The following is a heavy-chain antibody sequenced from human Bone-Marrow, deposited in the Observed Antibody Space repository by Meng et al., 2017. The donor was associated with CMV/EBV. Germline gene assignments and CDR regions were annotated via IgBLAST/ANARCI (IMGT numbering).Heavy chain of an antibody. CDR1: GFTFSSYW. D-gene: IGHD1-26*01. J-gene: IGHJ4*02. Sequence: GESLKISCAASGFTFSSYWMSWVRQAPGKGLEWISYISSSSGTMYYANSVKGRFTISRDNAKSSLYLQMNSLRVEDTAVYFCARGGGTYSGDYWGQGTLVTVSS. CDR2: ISSSSGTM. V-gene: IGHV3-48*04. CDR3: ARGGGTYSGDY.